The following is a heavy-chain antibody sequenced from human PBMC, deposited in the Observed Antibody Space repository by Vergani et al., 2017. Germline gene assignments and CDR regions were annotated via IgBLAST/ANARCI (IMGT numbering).Heavy chain of an antibody. V-gene: IGHV1-18*01. CDR3: AVDREYYYDSSGYPQWGPNDAFDI. CDR1: GYTFTSYG. D-gene: IGHD3-22*01. CDR2: ISAYNGNT. Sequence: QVQLVQSGAEVKKPGASVKVSCKASGYTFTSYGISWVRQAPGQGLEWLGWISAYNGNTNYAQKLQGRVTMTTATSTRTGYIELRSLRSDDTSVYYCAVDREYYYDSSGYPQWGPNDAFDIWGQGTMVTVSS. J-gene: IGHJ3*02.